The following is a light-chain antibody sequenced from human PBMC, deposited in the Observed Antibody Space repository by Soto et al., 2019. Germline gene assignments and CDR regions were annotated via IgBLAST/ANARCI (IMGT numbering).Light chain of an antibody. Sequence: DIPMTQSPSTLSASVGDRVTITCRASQSISSWLAWYQQKPGKAPKLLLYKASSLESGVPSRFSVSGSGTEFTLTISSLQPDDFATYYCQQYNSYWTFGQGTKVEI. CDR1: QSISSW. CDR3: QQYNSYWT. J-gene: IGKJ1*01. CDR2: KAS. V-gene: IGKV1-5*03.